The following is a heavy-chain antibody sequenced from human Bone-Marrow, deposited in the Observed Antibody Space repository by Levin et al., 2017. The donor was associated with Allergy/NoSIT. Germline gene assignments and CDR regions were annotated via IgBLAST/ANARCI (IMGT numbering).Heavy chain of an antibody. V-gene: IGHV4-59*01. CDR1: GGSTVSYY. CDR2: VYCRGDT. J-gene: IGHJ6*02. CDR3: AREQSDFDFYFYGLDV. Sequence: SETLSLTCTVSGGSTVSYYWSWIRQPPGKGLEWIGRVYCRGDTGYNPSLKGRVTISLDTSKNQFSLEVKSVTAADTGVYFCAREQSDFDFYFYGLDVWGQGTTVTVSS. D-gene: IGHD2-21*02.